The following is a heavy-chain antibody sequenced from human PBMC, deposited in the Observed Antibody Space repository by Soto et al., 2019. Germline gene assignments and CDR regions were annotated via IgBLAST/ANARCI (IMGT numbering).Heavy chain of an antibody. CDR2: INAGNGNT. J-gene: IGHJ4*02. CDR1: GYTFTSYA. V-gene: IGHV1-3*01. D-gene: IGHD3-22*01. CDR3: ARDYYYDSSGYYAGFDY. Sequence: RASVKVSCKASGYTFTSYAMHWVRQAPGQRLEWMGWINAGNGNTKYSQKFQGRVTITRYTSASTAYMELSSLRSEDTAVYYCARDYYYDSSGYYAGFDYWGQGTLVTVSS.